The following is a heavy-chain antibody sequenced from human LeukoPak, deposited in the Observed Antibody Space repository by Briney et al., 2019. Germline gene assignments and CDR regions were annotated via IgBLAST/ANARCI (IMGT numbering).Heavy chain of an antibody. Sequence: PGGSLRLSCVASGFTFSSSAMSWVRQAPGKGLEWVSAISGGGGTTYYADSVKGRFTISRDNSKSTLFQEMNSLRVEDTALYYCAKGYVTSGYFDYWGQGTLVTVSS. CDR1: GFTFSSSA. D-gene: IGHD3-16*01. V-gene: IGHV3-23*01. CDR3: AKGYVTSGYFDY. CDR2: ISGGGGTT. J-gene: IGHJ4*02.